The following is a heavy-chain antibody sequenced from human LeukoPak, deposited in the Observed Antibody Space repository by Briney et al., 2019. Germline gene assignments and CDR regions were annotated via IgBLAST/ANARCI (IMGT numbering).Heavy chain of an antibody. J-gene: IGHJ4*02. Sequence: PSETLSLTCTVSGGPISSYYWSWIRQPPGKGLEWIGYIYYSGSTNYNPSLKSRVTISVDTSKNQFSLKLSSVTAADTAVYYCARQYCSGGSCSALGDWGQGTLVTVSS. CDR3: ARQYCSGGSCSALGD. CDR1: GGPISSYY. CDR2: IYYSGST. V-gene: IGHV4-59*08. D-gene: IGHD2-15*01.